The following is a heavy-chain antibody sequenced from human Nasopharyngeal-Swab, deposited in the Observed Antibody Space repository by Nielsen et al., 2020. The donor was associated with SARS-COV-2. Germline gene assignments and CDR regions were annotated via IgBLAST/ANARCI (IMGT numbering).Heavy chain of an antibody. CDR2: ISSSGSTI. J-gene: IGHJ4*02. V-gene: IGHV3-11*04. Sequence: GGSLRLSCVASGFTFSDYYMSWIRQAPGKGLEWVSYISSSGSTIYYADSVKGRFTIYRDNAKNSLYLQMNSLRAEDTSLYYCARDRSGYYDFDYWGQGTLVTVSS. D-gene: IGHD3-22*01. CDR3: ARDRSGYYDFDY. CDR1: GFTFSDYY.